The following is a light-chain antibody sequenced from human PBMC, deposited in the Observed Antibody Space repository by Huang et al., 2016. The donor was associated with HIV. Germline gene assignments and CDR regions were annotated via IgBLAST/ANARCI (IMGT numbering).Light chain of an antibody. CDR2: GAS. CDR3: QQYGSSSLT. CDR1: QSVSSSY. Sequence: EIVLTQSPGTLSLSPGERVTLSCRASQSVSSSYLAWYQQKPGQAPRLLIYGASKRATGIPDRFRGSGSGTDFTLTISRLEPEDFAVYFCQQYGSSSLTFGGGTKVEIK. V-gene: IGKV3-20*01. J-gene: IGKJ4*01.